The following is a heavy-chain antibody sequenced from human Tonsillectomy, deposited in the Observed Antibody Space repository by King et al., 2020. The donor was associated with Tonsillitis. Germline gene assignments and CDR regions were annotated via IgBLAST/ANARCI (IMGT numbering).Heavy chain of an antibody. J-gene: IGHJ4*02. D-gene: IGHD2-2*01. CDR1: GGSFKGYY. V-gene: IGHV4-34*01. Sequence: VQLQQGGAGLLKPSETLSCTFAVYGGSFKGYYWRWIRQPPGKGLEWSGEINHSGKTTYNPSLKSRGTISVDTSKNHFSLKLSSMTAADTAVYYCARGTACSSTSCYDYWGQGTLVTVSS. CDR2: INHSGKT. CDR3: ARGTACSSTSCYDY.